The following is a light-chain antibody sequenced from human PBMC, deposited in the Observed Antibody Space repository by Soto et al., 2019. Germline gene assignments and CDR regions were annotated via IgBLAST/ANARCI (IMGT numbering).Light chain of an antibody. Sequence: QSVLTQPPSASGTPGQRVTISCSGSSSNIGRNTVKWYRQLPGTAPKLLIGRSDQRPSGVPDRFSASQSGTSASLAISGLQSEDEADYICAAWDDSLNAWAFGGGTKVTVL. J-gene: IGLJ3*02. CDR1: SSNIGRNT. V-gene: IGLV1-44*01. CDR3: AAWDDSLNAWA. CDR2: RSD.